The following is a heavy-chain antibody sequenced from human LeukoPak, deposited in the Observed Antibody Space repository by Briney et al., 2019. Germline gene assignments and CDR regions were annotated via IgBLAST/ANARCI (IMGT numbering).Heavy chain of an antibody. CDR1: GYTFTSYY. J-gene: IGHJ5*02. Sequence: GASVTVSCKASGYTFTSYYMHWVRQAPGQGLEWMGIINTSGGSTSYAQKFQGRVTMTRYMSTSTVYMELSSLRSEDTAVYYCARDEDFWSGYGRGWFDPWGQGTLVTVSS. V-gene: IGHV1-46*01. CDR3: ARDEDFWSGYGRGWFDP. CDR2: INTSGGST. D-gene: IGHD3-3*01.